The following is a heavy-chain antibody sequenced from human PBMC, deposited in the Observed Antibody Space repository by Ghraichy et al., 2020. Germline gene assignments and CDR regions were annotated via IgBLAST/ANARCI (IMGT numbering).Heavy chain of an antibody. CDR1: GFTFSSYW. Sequence: GGSLRLSCAASGFTFSSYWMHWVRQAPGKGLVWVSRINSDGSSTSYADFVKGRFTISRDNAKNTLYLQMNSLRAEDTAVYYCARDDGYYDILTGYYRYNWFDPWGQGTLVTVSS. CDR3: ARDDGYYDILTGYYRYNWFDP. J-gene: IGHJ5*02. V-gene: IGHV3-74*01. CDR2: INSDGSST. D-gene: IGHD3-9*01.